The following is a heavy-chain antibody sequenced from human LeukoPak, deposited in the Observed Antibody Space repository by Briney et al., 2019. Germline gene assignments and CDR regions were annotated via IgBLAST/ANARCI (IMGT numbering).Heavy chain of an antibody. V-gene: IGHV3-7*01. CDR1: GFTFNSYW. J-gene: IGHJ4*02. CDR2: INPYGSDS. Sequence: GGSLRLSCAASGFTFNSYWMWWVRQASGKGLEWVANINPYGSDSYYADSVKGRFTISRDNAENSLYLQMNSLRAEDTAVYYCTRVRVVVPSAFDYCDFWGQGTPVTVSS. D-gene: IGHD2-2*01. CDR3: TRVRVVVPSAFDYCDF.